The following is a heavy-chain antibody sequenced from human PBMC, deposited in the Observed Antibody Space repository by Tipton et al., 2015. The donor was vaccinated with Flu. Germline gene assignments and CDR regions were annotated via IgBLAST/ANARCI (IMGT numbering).Heavy chain of an antibody. Sequence: TLSLTCTVSGDSISSYYWSWIRQPAGKGLEWIGRIYSSGSTNYNPSLKSRVTMSVDTSKNQFSLKLSSVTAADTAVYYCARGVLTGGKRFDPWGQGTLVTVSS. CDR2: IYSSGST. D-gene: IGHD4/OR15-4a*01. V-gene: IGHV4-4*07. CDR3: ARGVLTGGKRFDP. J-gene: IGHJ5*02. CDR1: GDSISSYY.